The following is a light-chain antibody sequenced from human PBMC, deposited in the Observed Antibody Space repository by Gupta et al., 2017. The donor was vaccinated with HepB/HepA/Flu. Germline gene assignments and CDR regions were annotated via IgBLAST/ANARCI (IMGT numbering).Light chain of an antibody. J-gene: IGKJ4*01. CDR3: QQSYSTLLT. CDR1: QSISSY. V-gene: IGKV1-39*01. CDR2: AAS. Sequence: DIQMTQSPSSLSASVGDRVTITCRASQSISSYLNWYQQKPGKAPKLLIYAASSLQSGVPSRFSGSGSGTDFTLTISSLQPEDFATYYWQQSYSTLLTFGGGTKEEIK.